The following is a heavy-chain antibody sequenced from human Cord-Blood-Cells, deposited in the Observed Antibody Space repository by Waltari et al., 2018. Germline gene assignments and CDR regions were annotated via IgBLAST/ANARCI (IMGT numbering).Heavy chain of an antibody. CDR1: GGTCSTYA. CDR2: IIPIFGTA. V-gene: IGHV1-69*01. Sequence: VQLVQSGPEVKKPGSPVRVSCKASGGTCSTYAISWVRQAPGQGLEWMGGIIPIFGTANYAQKFQGRVTITADESTSTAYMELSSLRCEDTAVYYCASLKVGAARAFDIWGQGTMVTVSS. D-gene: IGHD6-6*01. CDR3: ASLKVGAARAFDI. J-gene: IGHJ3*02.